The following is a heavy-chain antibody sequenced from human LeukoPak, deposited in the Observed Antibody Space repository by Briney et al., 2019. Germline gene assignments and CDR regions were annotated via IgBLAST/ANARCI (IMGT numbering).Heavy chain of an antibody. CDR1: GYTFTSYG. D-gene: IGHD6-13*01. CDR2: ISAYNGNT. J-gene: IGHJ5*02. CDR3: ARSLYSSSWYNWFDP. V-gene: IGHV1-18*01. Sequence: ASVKVSCKASGYTFTSYGISWVRQAPGQGLEWMGWISAYNGNTNYAQKLQGRVTMTTDTSTSTAYMELRSLRSDDTAVYYCARSLYSSSWYNWFDPWGQGTLVTVPS.